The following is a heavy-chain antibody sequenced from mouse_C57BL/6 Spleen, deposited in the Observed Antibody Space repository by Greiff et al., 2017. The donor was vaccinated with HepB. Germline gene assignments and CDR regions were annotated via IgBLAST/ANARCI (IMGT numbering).Heavy chain of an antibody. CDR3: ARYETYDGYYDYAMDY. V-gene: IGHV7-3*01. CDR2: IRNKANGYTT. D-gene: IGHD2-3*01. J-gene: IGHJ4*01. Sequence: EVKLVESGGGLVQPGGSLSLSCAASGFTFTDYYMSWVRQPPGKALEWLGFIRNKANGYTTEYSASVKGRFTISRDNSQSILYLQMNALRAEDSATYYCARYETYDGYYDYAMDYWGQGTSVTVSS. CDR1: GFTFTDYY.